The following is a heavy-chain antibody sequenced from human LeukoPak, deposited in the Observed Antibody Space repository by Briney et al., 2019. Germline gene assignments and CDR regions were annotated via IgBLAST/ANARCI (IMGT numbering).Heavy chain of an antibody. CDR3: ARGGVHDYGDYGPFDY. J-gene: IGHJ4*02. Sequence: SETLSLTCTVSGGSISSYYWCWIRQPPGKGLEWIGYIYYSGSTNYNPSLKSRVTISVDTSKNQFTLKLSSVTAADTAVYYCARGGVHDYGDYGPFDYWGQGTLVTVSS. D-gene: IGHD4-17*01. V-gene: IGHV4-59*01. CDR1: GGSISSYY. CDR2: IYYSGST.